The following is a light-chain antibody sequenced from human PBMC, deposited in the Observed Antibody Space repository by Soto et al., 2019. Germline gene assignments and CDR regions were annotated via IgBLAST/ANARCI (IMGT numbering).Light chain of an antibody. Sequence: EIVLTQSPATLSLSPGERATLSCRASQSVTSYLAWYQQKLGQAPRLLIYDASNRATDIPARFSGSGSGTDFTLTISGLEPEDFAVYYCQQRSTRPPTFGGGTKVKIK. J-gene: IGKJ4*01. V-gene: IGKV3-11*01. CDR1: QSVTSY. CDR2: DAS. CDR3: QQRSTRPPT.